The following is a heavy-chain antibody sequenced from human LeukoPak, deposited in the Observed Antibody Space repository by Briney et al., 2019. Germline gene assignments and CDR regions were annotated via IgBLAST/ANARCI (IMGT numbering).Heavy chain of an antibody. CDR2: INHSGST. D-gene: IGHD6-13*01. CDR3: ARVSTSSWYSFDY. J-gene: IGHJ4*02. V-gene: IGHV4-34*01. CDR1: GGSFSGYY. Sequence: SETLSLTCAVYGGSFSGYYWTWIRQPPGKGLEWIGEINHSGSTNYNPSLKSRVTISTDPSKKQFSLNLSPVTAADTAVYYCARVSTSSWYSFDYWGQGTLVTVSS.